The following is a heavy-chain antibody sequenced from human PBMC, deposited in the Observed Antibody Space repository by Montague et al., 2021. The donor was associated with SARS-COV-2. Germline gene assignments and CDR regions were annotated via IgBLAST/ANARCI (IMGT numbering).Heavy chain of an antibody. Sequence: SLRLSCAVSGFTFSVYTMSWVRQAPGKGLEWVAGIDPSGGRTYYSESVKGRFTIFRDNSKNTLYLQMNSLRSGDAAIYYCVKDSVHYWGQGTLVTVSS. CDR1: GFTFSVYT. CDR2: IDPSGGRT. V-gene: IGHV3-23*05. CDR3: VKDSVHY. J-gene: IGHJ4*02. D-gene: IGHD3-10*01.